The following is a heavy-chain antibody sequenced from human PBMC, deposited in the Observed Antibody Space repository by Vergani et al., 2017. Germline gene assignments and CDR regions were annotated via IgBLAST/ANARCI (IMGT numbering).Heavy chain of an antibody. Sequence: QVQLVQSGAEVKKPGSSVKVSCKASGGTLSSYAISWVRQAPGQGLEWMGRIIPIFGTANYAQKFQGSVTLTADESPSTAYMELSSLRSEHTAVYYCAGAPTSVRGVITPPYDYFGMDVWGQGTTVTVSS. V-gene: IGHV1-69*13. CDR2: IIPIFGTA. CDR3: AGAPTSVRGVITPPYDYFGMDV. J-gene: IGHJ6*02. D-gene: IGHD3-10*01. CDR1: GGTLSSYA.